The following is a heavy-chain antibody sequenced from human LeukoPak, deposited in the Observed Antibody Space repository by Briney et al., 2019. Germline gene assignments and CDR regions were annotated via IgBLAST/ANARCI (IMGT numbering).Heavy chain of an antibody. V-gene: IGHV1-69*13. D-gene: IGHD1-26*01. CDR2: IIPIFGTA. Sequence: SVKVSCKASGGTFSSYAISWVRQAPGQGLEWMGGIIPIFGTANYAQKFQGRVTITADVSTSTAYMELSSLRSEDTAVYYCARDLGGSYGNWFDPWGQGTLVTVSS. CDR3: ARDLGGSYGNWFDP. CDR1: GGTFSSYA. J-gene: IGHJ5*02.